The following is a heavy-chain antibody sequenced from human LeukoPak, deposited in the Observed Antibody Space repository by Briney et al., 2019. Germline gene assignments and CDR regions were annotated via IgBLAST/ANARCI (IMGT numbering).Heavy chain of an antibody. Sequence: SETLSLTCTVSGYSISSYYWSWIRQPPGKGLEWIGYIYYSGSTNYKPSLKSRVTISVDTSKNQFSLKLGSVTAADTAVYYCARGGYYGSGNDFRFDPWGQGTLVTVSS. CDR2: IYYSGST. J-gene: IGHJ5*02. D-gene: IGHD3-10*01. CDR1: GYSISSYY. CDR3: ARGGYYGSGNDFRFDP. V-gene: IGHV4-59*01.